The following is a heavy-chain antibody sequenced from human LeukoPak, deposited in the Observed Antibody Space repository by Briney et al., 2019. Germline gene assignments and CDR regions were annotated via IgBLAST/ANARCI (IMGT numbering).Heavy chain of an antibody. V-gene: IGHV3-30-3*01. CDR1: GFTFSSYA. Sequence: GRSLRLSCAAPGFTFSSYAMHWVRQAPGKELEWVAVISYDGSNKYYADSVKGRFTISRDNSKNTLYLQMNSLRAEDTAVYYCARDHYSYGPDYWGQGTLVTVSS. D-gene: IGHD5-18*01. CDR3: ARDHYSYGPDY. CDR2: ISYDGSNK. J-gene: IGHJ4*02.